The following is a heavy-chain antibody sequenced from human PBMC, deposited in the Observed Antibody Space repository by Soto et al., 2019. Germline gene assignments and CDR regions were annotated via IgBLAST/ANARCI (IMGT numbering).Heavy chain of an antibody. D-gene: IGHD6-25*01. V-gene: IGHV4-39*01. J-gene: IGHJ5*02. CDR1: GDSMISGTNY. CDR2: VFYTGDT. CDR3: ARRGGYGSSWFDP. Sequence: TLSLTCTVSGDSMISGTNYWGWIRQPPGKGLEWIGCVFYTGDTYYNPSLTSRVTISVDTAKNQFSLRLTSVTAADTAVYYCARRGGYGSSWFDPWGQGTLVTVSS.